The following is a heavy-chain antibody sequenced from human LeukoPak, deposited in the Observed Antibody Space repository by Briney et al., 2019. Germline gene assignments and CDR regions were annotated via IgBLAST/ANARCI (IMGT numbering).Heavy chain of an antibody. V-gene: IGHV3-66*01. J-gene: IGHJ3*01. D-gene: IGHD5-24*01. Sequence: GGSLRLSCAASEFSVGSNYMTWVRRAPGKGLEWVSLIYSGGSTYYADSVKGRFTISRDNSKNTLYPQMNSLRADDTAVYYCAMKAVPRPRLHDAFDFWGQGTVVSVSS. CDR2: IYSGGST. CDR3: AMKAVPRPRLHDAFDF. CDR1: EFSVGSNY.